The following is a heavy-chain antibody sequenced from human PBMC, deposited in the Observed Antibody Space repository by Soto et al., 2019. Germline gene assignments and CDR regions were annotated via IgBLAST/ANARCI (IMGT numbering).Heavy chain of an antibody. Sequence: LRLSCAASGFTFSSYAMHWVRQAPGKGLEWVAVISYDGSNKYYADSVKGRFTISRDNSKNTLYLQMNSLRAEDTAVYYCARDSRYYYDSSGYYFSPSRMYYFDYWGQGTLVTVSS. CDR2: ISYDGSNK. CDR1: GFTFSSYA. D-gene: IGHD3-22*01. V-gene: IGHV3-30-3*01. CDR3: ARDSRYYYDSSGYYFSPSRMYYFDY. J-gene: IGHJ4*02.